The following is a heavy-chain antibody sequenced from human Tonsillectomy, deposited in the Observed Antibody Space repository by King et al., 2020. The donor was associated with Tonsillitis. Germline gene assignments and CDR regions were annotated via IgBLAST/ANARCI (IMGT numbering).Heavy chain of an antibody. Sequence: VQLQQWGAGLLKPSETLSLTCAVYGGSFSGYYWSWIRQPPGKGLEWIGEINHSGSTNYNPSLKSRVTISVDTSKNQFSLKLSSVTAADTAVYYCARSRALLKLLWFGELLRANDYWGQEPWSPSPQ. V-gene: IGHV4-34*01. CDR1: GGSFSGYY. CDR3: ARSRALLKLLWFGELLRANDY. J-gene: IGHJ4*01. D-gene: IGHD3-10*01. CDR2: INHSGST.